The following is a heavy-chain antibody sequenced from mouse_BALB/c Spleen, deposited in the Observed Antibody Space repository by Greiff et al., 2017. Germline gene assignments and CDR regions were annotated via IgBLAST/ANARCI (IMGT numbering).Heavy chain of an antibody. D-gene: IGHD1-1*01. J-gene: IGHJ2*01. Sequence: EVHLVESGGGLVQPGGSRKLSCAASGFTFSSFGMHWVRQAPEKGLEWVAYISSGSSTIYYADTVKGRFTISRDNPKNTLFLQMTSLRSEDTAMYYCARSRYGSSYDYWGQGTTLTVSS. CDR3: ARSRYGSSYDY. CDR2: ISSGSSTI. V-gene: IGHV5-17*02. CDR1: GFTFSSFG.